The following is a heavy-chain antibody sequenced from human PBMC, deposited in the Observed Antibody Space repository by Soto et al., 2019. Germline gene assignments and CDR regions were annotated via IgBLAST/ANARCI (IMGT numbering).Heavy chain of an antibody. CDR3: ARYRREAVAGYTLDN. J-gene: IGHJ4*02. Sequence: SETLSLTCTVSGGSISSNYWTWIRQPPGKGLEWIGYVYNSGSTNYNPSLKSRVTISEDTSKSQFSMKVNSMTAADTAVYYCARYRREAVAGYTLDNWGQGILVTVSS. CDR1: GGSISSNY. V-gene: IGHV4-59*01. CDR2: VYNSGST. D-gene: IGHD6-13*01.